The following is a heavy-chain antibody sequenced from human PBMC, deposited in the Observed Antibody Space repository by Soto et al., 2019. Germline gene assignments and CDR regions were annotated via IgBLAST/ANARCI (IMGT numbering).Heavy chain of an antibody. Sequence: GESLKISCKVSGYIFTTYWIAWVRQMPGKGLEWMGVIYPGDSDTIYSPSFQGRVTISADKSINTAYLQWSSLEASDTAMYYCARHSPKGYCSGGSCSDLDYWGQGTLVTSPQ. CDR1: GYIFTTYW. V-gene: IGHV5-51*01. D-gene: IGHD2-15*01. J-gene: IGHJ4*02. CDR3: ARHSPKGYCSGGSCSDLDY. CDR2: IYPGDSDT.